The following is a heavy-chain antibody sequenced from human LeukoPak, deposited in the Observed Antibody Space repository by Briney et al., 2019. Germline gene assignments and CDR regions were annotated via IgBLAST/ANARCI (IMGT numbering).Heavy chain of an antibody. J-gene: IGHJ5*02. V-gene: IGHV4-34*01. D-gene: IGHD2-2*01. CDR2: INHSGST. CDR3: ARRIPKVVVPAAWFDP. Sequence: SETLSLTCAVYGGSFSGYYWSWIRQPPGKGLEWIGEINHSGSTNYNPSLKSRVTISVDTSKNQFSLKLSSVTAADTAVYYCARRIPKVVVPAAWFDPWGQGTLVTVSS. CDR1: GGSFSGYY.